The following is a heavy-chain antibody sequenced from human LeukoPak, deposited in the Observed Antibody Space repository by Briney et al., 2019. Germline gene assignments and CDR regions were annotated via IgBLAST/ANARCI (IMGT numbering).Heavy chain of an antibody. V-gene: IGHV3-21*01. CDR1: GFSFSSYS. CDR2: ISSSSNFI. Sequence: GGSLRLSCAASGFSFSSYSMNWVRQAPGKGLEWVSSISSSSNFIYYADSVKGRFTISRDNAKNSLYLQMNSLRAEDTAVYYCAREPTLLYCSSTSCYLRHNWFDPWGQGTLVTVSS. CDR3: AREPTLLYCSSTSCYLRHNWFDP. J-gene: IGHJ5*02. D-gene: IGHD2-2*01.